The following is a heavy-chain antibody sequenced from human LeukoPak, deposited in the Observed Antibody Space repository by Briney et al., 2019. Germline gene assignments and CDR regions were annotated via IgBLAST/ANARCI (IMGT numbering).Heavy chain of an antibody. D-gene: IGHD1-26*01. Sequence: ASVKVSCKASGGTFSTYAISWVRQAPGQGLEWMGGIIPVFGTANYAQQFQGRVTITADESTSTAYMELSSLRSEDTAVYYCARKVPQEWELLGAFDIWGQGTMVTVSS. V-gene: IGHV1-69*13. CDR2: IIPVFGTA. J-gene: IGHJ3*02. CDR1: GGTFSTYA. CDR3: ARKVPQEWELLGAFDI.